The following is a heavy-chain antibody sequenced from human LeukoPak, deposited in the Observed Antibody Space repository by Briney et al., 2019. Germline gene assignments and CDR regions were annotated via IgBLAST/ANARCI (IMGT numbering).Heavy chain of an antibody. Sequence: PSETLSLTCTVSGASMNSHNYYWGWVRQAPGKGLEWIGSMYFSGSSYYNPSLKSRITVSEDTSRNHFFLRLTSVTAADTAVYYCARVSIVGAGRVWFDPWGQGTLVTVSS. D-gene: IGHD1-26*01. CDR1: GASMNSHNYY. J-gene: IGHJ5*02. CDR3: ARVSIVGAGRVWFDP. CDR2: MYFSGSS. V-gene: IGHV4-39*07.